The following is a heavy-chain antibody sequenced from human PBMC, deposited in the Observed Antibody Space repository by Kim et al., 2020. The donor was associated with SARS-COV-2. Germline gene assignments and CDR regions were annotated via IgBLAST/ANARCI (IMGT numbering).Heavy chain of an antibody. CDR3: AKDMEGSSPGTYYYYYGMDV. Sequence: GGSLRLSCAASGFTFDDYAMHWVRQAPGKGLEWVSGISWNSGSIGYADSVKGRFTISRDNAKNSLYLQMNSLRAEDTALYYCAKDMEGSSPGTYYYYYGMDVWGQGTTVTVSS. CDR1: GFTFDDYA. D-gene: IGHD6-13*01. J-gene: IGHJ6*02. CDR2: ISWNSGSI. V-gene: IGHV3-9*01.